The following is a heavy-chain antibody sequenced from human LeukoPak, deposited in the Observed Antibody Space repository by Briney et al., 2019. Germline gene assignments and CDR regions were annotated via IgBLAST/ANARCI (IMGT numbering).Heavy chain of an antibody. J-gene: IGHJ4*02. CDR1: EFTFSSYA. V-gene: IGHV3-23*01. Sequence: GGSLRLSCAASEFTFSSYAMSWVRQAPGKGLEWVSAINNSGGSTYYSDSVKGRFTISRDNSKNTLYLQMNTLRAEDMAVYYCARQTAIAVAIRTFDYWGQGTLVTVSS. D-gene: IGHD6-19*01. CDR2: INNSGGST. CDR3: ARQTAIAVAIRTFDY.